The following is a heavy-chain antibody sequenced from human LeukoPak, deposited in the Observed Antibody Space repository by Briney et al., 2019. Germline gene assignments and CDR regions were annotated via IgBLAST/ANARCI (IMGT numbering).Heavy chain of an antibody. CDR2: IKQDGSEK. Sequence: GGSLRLSCAASGFTFSSYWMSWVRQAPGKGLEWVANIKQDGSEKYYVDSVKGRFTISRDNSKNTLYLQMNSLRAEDTAVYYCARETYCSGGSCYGGSFDYWGQGTLVTVSS. J-gene: IGHJ4*02. V-gene: IGHV3-7*01. CDR3: ARETYCSGGSCYGGSFDY. D-gene: IGHD2-15*01. CDR1: GFTFSSYW.